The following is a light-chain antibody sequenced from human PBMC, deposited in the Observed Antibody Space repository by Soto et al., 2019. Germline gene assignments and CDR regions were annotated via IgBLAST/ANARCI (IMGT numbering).Light chain of an antibody. CDR1: QSVNSY. J-gene: IGKJ1*01. V-gene: IGKV3-11*01. Sequence: EVVLTQSPATLSLSPGEGATLSCRASQSVNSYLAWYQQKPGQAPRLLIYDASNRATGIPARFSGSGSGTDFTLTISSLEPEDSAVYYCQQRGNWPQTFGQGTKVEIK. CDR3: QQRGNWPQT. CDR2: DAS.